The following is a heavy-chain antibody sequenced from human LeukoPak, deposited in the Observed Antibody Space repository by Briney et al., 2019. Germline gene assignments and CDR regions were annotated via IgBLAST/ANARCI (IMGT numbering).Heavy chain of an antibody. CDR1: GYTLTELS. V-gene: IGHV1-24*01. J-gene: IGHJ5*02. D-gene: IGHD3-9*01. CDR2: FDPEDGET. Sequence: GASVKVSCKVSGYTLTELSMHWVRQAPGKGLEWRGGFDPEDGETIYAQKFQGRVTMTEDTSTDTAYMELSSLRSEDTAVYYCATCDRYYDILTGYRNWFDPWGQGTLVTVSS. CDR3: ATCDRYYDILTGYRNWFDP.